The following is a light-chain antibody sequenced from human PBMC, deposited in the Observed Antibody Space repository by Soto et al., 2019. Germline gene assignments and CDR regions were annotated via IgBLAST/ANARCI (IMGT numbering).Light chain of an antibody. CDR3: QQYDTYWT. CDR2: KAS. V-gene: IGKV1-5*03. Sequence: QMTQSPATVSASVGDRVIITCRASESISNWLAWYQQKPGKAPNLLIYKASSLKSGVPLRFSGSGSGTEFTLTINSLQPDDFATYYCQQYDTYWTFGQGAKVDIK. J-gene: IGKJ1*01. CDR1: ESISNW.